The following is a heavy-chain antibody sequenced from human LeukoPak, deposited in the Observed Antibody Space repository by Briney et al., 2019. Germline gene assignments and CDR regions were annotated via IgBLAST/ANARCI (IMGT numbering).Heavy chain of an antibody. CDR1: GYTFTSYY. V-gene: IGHV1-46*01. CDR2: INPSGGST. CDR3: ARDSRNNYYDSSCFEY. Sequence: ASVKVSCKASGYTFTSYYMHWVRQAPGQGLEWMGIINPSGGSTSYAQKFQGRVTMTRDTSTSTVYMELSSLRSEDTAVYYCARDSRNNYYDSSCFEYWGAGTPVTVSS. D-gene: IGHD3-22*01. J-gene: IGHJ4*02.